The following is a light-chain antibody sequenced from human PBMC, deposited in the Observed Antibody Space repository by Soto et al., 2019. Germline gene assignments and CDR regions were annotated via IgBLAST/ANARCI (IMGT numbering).Light chain of an antibody. Sequence: QSVLTQPASVSGSPGQSITIFCTGTSSNVGSYKLVSWYQQHPGKAPKLIIFEVNKRPSGVSNRFSGSKSGNTASLTISGLKVEDEADYDFCSSGGRPTYVFGTETKVTV. V-gene: IGLV2-23*02. CDR1: SSNVGSYKL. CDR2: EVN. CDR3: CSSGGRPTYV. J-gene: IGLJ1*01.